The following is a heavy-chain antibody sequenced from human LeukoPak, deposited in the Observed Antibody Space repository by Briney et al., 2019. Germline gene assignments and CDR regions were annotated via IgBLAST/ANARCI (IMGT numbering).Heavy chain of an antibody. Sequence: ASVKVSCKASGYTFTSYDINWVRQATGQGLEWMGWMNPNSGNTGYAQKFQGRVTMTRNTSISTAYMELSSLRPEDTAVYYCARADLTMVRGVIPYGMDVWGQGTTVTVSS. V-gene: IGHV1-8*01. CDR2: MNPNSGNT. D-gene: IGHD3-10*01. CDR3: ARADLTMVRGVIPYGMDV. CDR1: GYTFTSYD. J-gene: IGHJ6*02.